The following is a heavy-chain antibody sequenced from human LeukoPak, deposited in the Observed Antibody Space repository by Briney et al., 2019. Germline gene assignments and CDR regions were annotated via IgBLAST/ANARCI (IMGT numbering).Heavy chain of an antibody. CDR2: ISYDGSNK. CDR3: ARDGPDAFDI. V-gene: IGHV3-30*04. CDR1: GFTFSSYA. Sequence: GGSLRLSCAASGFTFSSYAMHWVRQAPGKGLEWVAVISYDGSNKYYADSVKGRFTISRDNSKNTLYLQMNGLRAEDTAVYYCARDGPDAFDIWGQGTMVTVSS. J-gene: IGHJ3*02.